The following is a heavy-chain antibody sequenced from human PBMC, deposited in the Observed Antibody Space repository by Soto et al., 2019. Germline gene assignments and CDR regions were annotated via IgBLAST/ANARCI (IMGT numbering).Heavy chain of an antibody. Sequence: ASVKVSCKASGYTFSNFAMHWVRQAPGQRLEWMGWINPGNGNTKYSQTFQGRVTITRDASASTAYMELSSLRSEDTAVYYCARAVARGVKTIYYYYGMDVWGQGTTVTVSS. V-gene: IGHV1-3*01. J-gene: IGHJ6*02. CDR2: INPGNGNT. D-gene: IGHD3-10*01. CDR3: ARAVARGVKTIYYYYGMDV. CDR1: GYTFSNFA.